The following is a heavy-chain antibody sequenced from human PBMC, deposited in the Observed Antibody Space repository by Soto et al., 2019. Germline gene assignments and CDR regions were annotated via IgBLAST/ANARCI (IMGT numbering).Heavy chain of an antibody. V-gene: IGHV1-69*12. CDR2: IIPIFGTA. CDR1: GGTFSSYA. CDR3: ARDLRTTVTTRGYYYYGMDV. Sequence: QVQLVQSGAEVKKPGSSVKVSCKASGGTFSSYAISWVRQAPGQGLKWMGGIIPIFGTANYAQKFQGRVTITADESTSTAYMELSSLRSEDTAVYYCARDLRTTVTTRGYYYYGMDVWGQGTTVTVSS. J-gene: IGHJ6*02. D-gene: IGHD4-4*01.